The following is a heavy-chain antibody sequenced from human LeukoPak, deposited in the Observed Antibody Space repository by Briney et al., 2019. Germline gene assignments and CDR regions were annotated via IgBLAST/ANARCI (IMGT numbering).Heavy chain of an antibody. CDR3: ARETGQWLVLGAFDI. CDR1: GGSISSGSYY. CDR2: IYTSGST. D-gene: IGHD6-19*01. V-gene: IGHV4-61*02. Sequence: SQTLSLTCTVSGGSISSGSYYWSWIRQPAGKGLEWIGLIYTSGSTNYNPSLKSRVTISVDTSKNQFSLKLSSVTAADTAVYYCARETGQWLVLGAFDIWGQGTMVTVSS. J-gene: IGHJ3*02.